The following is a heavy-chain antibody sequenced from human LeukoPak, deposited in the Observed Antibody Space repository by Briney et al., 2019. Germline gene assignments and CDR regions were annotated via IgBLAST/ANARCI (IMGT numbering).Heavy chain of an antibody. V-gene: IGHV3-21*01. Sequence: GGSLRLSCAASGFTFSSYSMNWVRQAPGKGLEWVSSISSSSSYIYYADSVKGRFTISRDNAKNSLYLQMNSLRAEDTAVYYCATRIAVDVGVDYWGQGTLVTVSS. CDR3: ATRIAVDVGVDY. J-gene: IGHJ4*02. CDR1: GFTFSSYS. D-gene: IGHD6-19*01. CDR2: ISSSSSYI.